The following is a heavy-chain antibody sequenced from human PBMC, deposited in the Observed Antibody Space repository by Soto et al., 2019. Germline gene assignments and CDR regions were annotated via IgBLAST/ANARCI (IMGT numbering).Heavy chain of an antibody. CDR1: GGSISSGNFY. V-gene: IGHV4-31*03. CDR2: IYFSGNT. D-gene: IGHD4-17*01. Sequence: VQLQESGPGLVRPSETLSLTCTVSGGSISSGNFYWSWIRQHPGKGLEWIGYIYFSGNTFYSPSLKSRLTISLNTSNNQFSLKLTSVTATDTAVYYCAHDSHGETTYFDLWGQGALVTVSS. CDR3: AHDSHGETTYFDL. J-gene: IGHJ4*02.